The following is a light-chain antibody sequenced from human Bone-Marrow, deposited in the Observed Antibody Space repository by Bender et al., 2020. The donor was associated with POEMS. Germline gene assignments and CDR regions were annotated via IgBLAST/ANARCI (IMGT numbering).Light chain of an antibody. CDR1: SSDVGGYNY. CDR3: CSCADSGSCL. CDR2: AAT. V-gene: IGLV2-8*01. Sequence: QSALTQPPSASGSPGQSVTISCTGTSSDVGGYNYVSWYQQHPGKAPKLMIYAATKRPSGVSNRFSGSKSGNTASLTISGLQAEDEADYYCCSCADSGSCLFGGGTRLTVL. J-gene: IGLJ3*02.